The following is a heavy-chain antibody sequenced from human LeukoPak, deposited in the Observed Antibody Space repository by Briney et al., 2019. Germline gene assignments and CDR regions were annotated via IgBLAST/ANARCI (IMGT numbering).Heavy chain of an antibody. J-gene: IGHJ4*02. CDR3: ATVNQYSYGLTYQYYFDY. V-gene: IGHV3-30*02. D-gene: IGHD5-18*01. CDR2: GSNK. Sequence: GSNKSYADSVKRPFTISRDNSKNPLYLQMNSLRAEDTAVYYCATVNQYSYGLTYQYYFDYWGQGTLITVSS.